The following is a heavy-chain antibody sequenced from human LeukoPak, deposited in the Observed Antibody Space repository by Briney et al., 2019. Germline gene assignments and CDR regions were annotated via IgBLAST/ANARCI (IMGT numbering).Heavy chain of an antibody. J-gene: IGHJ4*02. V-gene: IGHV4-59*08. CDR1: GGSISNYY. CDR2: IYYSGST. Sequence: PSETLSLTCTVSGGSISNYYWSWIRQPPGKGLEWIGYIYYSGSTNYNPSLKSRVTISVDTSKIQFSLKLSSVSAADTAVYYCARRRSGSYQAYDYWGQGTLVTVSS. CDR3: ARRRSGSYQAYDY. D-gene: IGHD1-26*01.